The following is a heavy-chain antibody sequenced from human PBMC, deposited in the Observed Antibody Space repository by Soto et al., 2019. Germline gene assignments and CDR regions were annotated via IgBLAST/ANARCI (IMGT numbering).Heavy chain of an antibody. CDR3: AKDRGWSSADLEY. J-gene: IGHJ4*02. Sequence: QVQLVESGGGVVKPGRSLRLSCAASGFTFSSFGMNWVRQAPGKGLEWVALISYEGSSDYYVDSVKGRFTISRDKSKNTLYLQMNSLRPEDTAVYYCAKDRGWSSADLEYWGQGTLVTVSS. V-gene: IGHV3-30*18. CDR1: GFTFSSFG. CDR2: ISYEGSSD. D-gene: IGHD3-10*01.